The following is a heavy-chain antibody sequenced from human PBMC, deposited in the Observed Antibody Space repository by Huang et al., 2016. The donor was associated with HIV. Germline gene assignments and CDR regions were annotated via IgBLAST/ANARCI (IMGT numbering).Heavy chain of an antibody. CDR2: IYYGGSP. V-gene: IGHV4-39*01. D-gene: IGHD3-22*01. CDR1: GGSIKSRNYY. J-gene: IGHJ4*02. Sequence: QLQLQESGPGLVKPSDTLSLNCTISGGSIKSRNYYWGWVRQAPGKGLEWIGDIYYGGSPYSNPSLRSRVSLSVDTSKNQVTLKVNAVIAADTAVYYCARRQGSGYYFYFDYWGRGIPVTVSA. CDR3: ARRQGSGYYFYFDY.